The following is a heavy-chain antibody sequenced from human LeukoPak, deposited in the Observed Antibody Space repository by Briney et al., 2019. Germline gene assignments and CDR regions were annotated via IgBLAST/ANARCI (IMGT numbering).Heavy chain of an antibody. CDR1: GVSISSSNSY. CDR3: ASALFTMIASGDWFDP. J-gene: IGHJ5*02. D-gene: IGHD3-22*01. Sequence: SETLSLTCTVSGVSISSSNSYWGWIRQPPGKGLEWIGSIYYSGNTYYNASLKSQVSISIDTSKNQFSLRLTSVTAADTAVYYCASALFTMIASGDWFDPWGQGTLVTVSS. V-gene: IGHV4-39*01. CDR2: IYYSGNT.